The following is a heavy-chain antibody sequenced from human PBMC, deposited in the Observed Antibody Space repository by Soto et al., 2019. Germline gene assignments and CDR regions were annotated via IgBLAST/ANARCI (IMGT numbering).Heavy chain of an antibody. Sequence: EVQLLESGGGLVQPGGSLRLSCGASGFTFSDNAMTWVRQAPGKGLEWVSSISDDGDSTYYADSVKGRFTISRANSKNPLFLQMSSLGAEDTAVSYCAKSLSTAVKSGLDVWGQGTSVTVSS. J-gene: IGHJ6*02. V-gene: IGHV3-23*01. CDR2: ISDDGDST. D-gene: IGHD2-2*01. CDR3: AKSLSTAVKSGLDV. CDR1: GFTFSDNA.